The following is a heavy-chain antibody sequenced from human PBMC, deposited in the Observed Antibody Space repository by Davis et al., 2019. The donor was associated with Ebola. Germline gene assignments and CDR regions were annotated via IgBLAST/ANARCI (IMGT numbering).Heavy chain of an antibody. V-gene: IGHV1-8*01. J-gene: IGHJ6*04. Sequence: AASVKVSCKASGYTFTGYDINWVRQATGQGLEWMGWMNPNSGNTGYAQNFQGRVTMTSNTSISTAYMELSSLRSEDTAVYYCARTYSGSRIIMDVWGKGTTVTVSS. CDR1: GYTFTGYD. D-gene: IGHD6-13*01. CDR2: MNPNSGNT. CDR3: ARTYSGSRIIMDV.